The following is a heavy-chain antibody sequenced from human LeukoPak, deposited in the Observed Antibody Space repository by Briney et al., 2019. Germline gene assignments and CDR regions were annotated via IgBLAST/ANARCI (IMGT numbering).Heavy chain of an antibody. CDR1: GGSISSSSYY. D-gene: IGHD3-9*01. CDR3: ARRLRYFDASFDY. J-gene: IGHJ4*02. CDR2: IYYSGST. Sequence: PSETLSLTCTVSGGSISSSSYYWGWIRQPPGKGLEWIGSIYYSGSTYYNPSLKSRVTISVDTSKNQFSLKLSSVTAADTAVYYCARRLRYFDASFDYWGQGTLVTVSS. V-gene: IGHV4-39*07.